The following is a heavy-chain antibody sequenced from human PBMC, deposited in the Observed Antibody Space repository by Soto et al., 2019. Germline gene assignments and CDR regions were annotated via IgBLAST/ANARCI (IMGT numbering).Heavy chain of an antibody. J-gene: IGHJ6*02. V-gene: IGHV3-33*01. CDR2: IWYDGSNK. D-gene: IGHD3-9*01. CDR1: GFTFSSYG. Sequence: QVQLVESGGGVVQPGRSLRLSCAASGFTFSSYGMHWVRQAPGKGLEWVAVIWYDGSNKYYADSVKGRFTISRDNSKNTLYLQMNSLSAEDTAVYYCARDHPNYDILTGYYVGYGMDVWGQGTTVTVSS. CDR3: ARDHPNYDILTGYYVGYGMDV.